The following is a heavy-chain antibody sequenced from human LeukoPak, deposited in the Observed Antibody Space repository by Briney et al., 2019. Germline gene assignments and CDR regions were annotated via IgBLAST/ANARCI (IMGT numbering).Heavy chain of an antibody. V-gene: IGHV3-48*01. CDR2: ISSSSSTI. Sequence: GGSLRLSCAASGFTFSSYSMNWVRQAPGKGLEWVSYISSSSSTIYYADSVKGRFTISRDNAKNSLYLQMNSLRAEDTAVYYCATGTGYYYDRWGQGTLVTVAS. CDR3: ATGTGYYYDR. J-gene: IGHJ4*02. CDR1: GFTFSSYS. D-gene: IGHD3-9*01.